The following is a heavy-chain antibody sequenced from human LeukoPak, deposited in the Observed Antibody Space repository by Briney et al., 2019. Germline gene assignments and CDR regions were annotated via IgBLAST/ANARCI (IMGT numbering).Heavy chain of an antibody. J-gene: IGHJ4*02. V-gene: IGHV1-46*01. CDR1: GYTLTSYY. D-gene: IGHD2-15*01. CDR2: INPSSGST. CDR3: ARVGYCSGGSCYYLAY. Sequence: ASVKVSCKASGYTLTSYYIHWVRQAPGQGLEWMGIINPSSGSTSYAQKFQGRVTLTRDTSTSTVYMELSSLRSEDTAVYYCARVGYCSGGSCYYLAYWGQGTLVTVSS.